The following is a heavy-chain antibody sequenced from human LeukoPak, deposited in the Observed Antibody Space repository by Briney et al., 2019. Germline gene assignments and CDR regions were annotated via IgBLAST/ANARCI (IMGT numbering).Heavy chain of an antibody. CDR1: GYSITRAYN. CDR3: ARDSSWSFDY. CDR2: IISTANAI. J-gene: IGHJ4*02. V-gene: IGHV3-48*01. D-gene: IGHD3-10*01. Sequence: ETLSLTCTVSGYSITRAYNWGWVRQAPGKGLEWISYIISTANAIYYADSVKGRFTTSRDNAKNSVYLQMNSLRAEDTAVYYCARDSSWSFDYWGQGTLVTVSS.